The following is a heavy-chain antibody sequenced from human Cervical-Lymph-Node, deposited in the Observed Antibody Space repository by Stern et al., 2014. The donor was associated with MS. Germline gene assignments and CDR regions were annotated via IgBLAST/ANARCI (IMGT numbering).Heavy chain of an antibody. Sequence: QVQLVQSGAEVKKPGASVRVSCTASGYTLADYYVHWVRQAPGQGLEWMGWINPNSGATKYAQKFQGRVTLTRDTSVSTAYMDLSWLTSGDTAVYYCARGDCSDSDCFTGSLFEYWGQGTFVTVSS. V-gene: IGHV1-2*02. D-gene: IGHD2-2*02. J-gene: IGHJ4*02. CDR3: ARGDCSDSDCFTGSLFEY. CDR2: INPNSGAT. CDR1: GYTLADYY.